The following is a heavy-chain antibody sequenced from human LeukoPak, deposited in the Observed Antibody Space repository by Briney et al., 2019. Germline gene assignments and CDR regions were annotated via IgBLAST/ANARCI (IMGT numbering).Heavy chain of an antibody. Sequence: ASVKVSCKASGYTFTSYGISWVQQAPGQGLEWMGWISAYNGNTNYAQKLQGRVTMTTDTSTSAAYMELRSLRSDDTAVYYCAREQWLTPPDYWGQGTLVTVSS. CDR2: ISAYNGNT. J-gene: IGHJ4*02. CDR1: GYTFTSYG. D-gene: IGHD6-19*01. CDR3: AREQWLTPPDY. V-gene: IGHV1-18*01.